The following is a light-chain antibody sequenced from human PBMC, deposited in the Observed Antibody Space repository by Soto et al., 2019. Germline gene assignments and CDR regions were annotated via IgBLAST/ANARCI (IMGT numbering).Light chain of an antibody. CDR3: SSYTNTDTLV. CDR2: DVS. CDR1: SSDVGGYNY. V-gene: IGLV2-14*03. J-gene: IGLJ2*01. Sequence: QSVLTQPASVSGSPGQSITISCTGTSSDVGGYNYVSWYQQHPGKAPKLMIYDVSHRPSGVSNRFSGSKSGNTASLTISGLQAEDEADYYCSSYTNTDTLVFGGGTKVTVL.